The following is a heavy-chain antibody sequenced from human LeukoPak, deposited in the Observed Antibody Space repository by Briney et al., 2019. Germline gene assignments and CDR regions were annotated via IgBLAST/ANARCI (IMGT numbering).Heavy chain of an antibody. J-gene: IGHJ4*02. Sequence: SETLSLTCTVSGGSISISNYYWSWIRQPPGKGLEWIGEINHSGSTNYNPSLKSRVTISVDTSKNQFSLKLSSVTAAGTAVYYCAGRSLYSSSSYFDYWGQGTLVTVSS. CDR3: AGRSLYSSSSYFDY. CDR2: INHSGST. CDR1: GGSISISNYY. V-gene: IGHV4-39*01. D-gene: IGHD6-6*01.